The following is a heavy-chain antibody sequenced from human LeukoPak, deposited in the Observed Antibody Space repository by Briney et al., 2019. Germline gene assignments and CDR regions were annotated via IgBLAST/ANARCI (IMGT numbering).Heavy chain of an antibody. V-gene: IGHV3-7*01. J-gene: IGHJ4*02. CDR2: IKQDGSEK. CDR3: ASSLTYYFDY. Sequence: GGSLRLSCAASGFTFSSYSMNWVRQAPGKGLEWVANIKQDGSEKYYVDSVKGRFTISRDNAKNSLYLQMNSLRAEDTAVYYCASSLTYYFDYWGQGTLVTVSS. CDR1: GFTFSSYS.